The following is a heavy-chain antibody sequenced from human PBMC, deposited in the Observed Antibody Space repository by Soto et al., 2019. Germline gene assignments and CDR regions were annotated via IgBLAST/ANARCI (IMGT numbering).Heavy chain of an antibody. CDR2: ISWNGAAT. J-gene: IGHJ4*02. D-gene: IGHD3-10*01. V-gene: IGHV3-9*01. CDR3: ANLPLYGSGFDC. CDR1: GFTFHDYA. Sequence: EAQLVESGGGLVQPGRSLRLSCVASGFTFHDYAIHWVRQAPGKGLEWVSGISWNGAATGYAGSVKGRFTISRDNAKNSLYLQMSSLRTEETAIYYCANLPLYGSGFDCWGQGTLVTVSS.